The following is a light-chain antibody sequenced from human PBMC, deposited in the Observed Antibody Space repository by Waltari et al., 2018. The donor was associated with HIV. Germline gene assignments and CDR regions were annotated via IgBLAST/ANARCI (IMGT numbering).Light chain of an antibody. CDR1: SRAIGMSDL. CDR2: GVT. CDR3: CAYTMSGTLV. Sequence: QSALTQPASVSGSPGQTITISCPGTSRAIGMSDLVPGVRQEAGKAPQLLIYGVTNRPSHISNRFSGSKSRTTAALTISALQSEDEGDYYCCAYTMSGTLVFGGGTKLTVL. J-gene: IGLJ3*02. V-gene: IGLV2-23*02.